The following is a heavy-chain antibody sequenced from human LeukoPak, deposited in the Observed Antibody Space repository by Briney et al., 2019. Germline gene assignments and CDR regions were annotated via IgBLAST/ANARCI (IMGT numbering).Heavy chain of an antibody. V-gene: IGHV1-46*01. CDR3: ARDPGRRYFDY. J-gene: IGHJ4*02. Sequence: GAAVKVSCKASGYTFTNYWLHWVRQTPGQGLGWMGIVNPSGGNTNYAQNFQCRVTMTRDASTSTVFMELSSLRHEDTAVYYCARDPGRRYFDYWGQGTLVVISS. CDR2: VNPSGGNT. CDR1: GYTFTNYW.